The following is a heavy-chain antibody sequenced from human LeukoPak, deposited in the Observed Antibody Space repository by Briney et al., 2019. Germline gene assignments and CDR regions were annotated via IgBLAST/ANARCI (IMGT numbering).Heavy chain of an antibody. CDR1: GGSISSSSYY. Sequence: PSETLSLTCTVSGGSISSSSYYWGWIRQPAGKGLEWIGRIYTSENTNYNPSLKSRVTMSLDTSKNQFSLKLSSVTAADTAVYYCARGASGSSHQFDYWGQGTLVTVSS. J-gene: IGHJ4*02. CDR2: IYTSENT. D-gene: IGHD1-26*01. CDR3: ARGASGSSHQFDY. V-gene: IGHV4-61*02.